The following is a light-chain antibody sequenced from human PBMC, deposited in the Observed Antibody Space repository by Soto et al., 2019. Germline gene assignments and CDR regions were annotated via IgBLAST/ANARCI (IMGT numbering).Light chain of an antibody. Sequence: QSVLAQPASVSGSPGQSITIPCTGSNSDVGNYNLVSWYQQHPGEAPKLMIYEGSKRPSGVSNRFSGSKSGNTASLTISGLQADDEADYFCCSYAGSSTYVFGTGTKVTVL. J-gene: IGLJ1*01. CDR3: CSYAGSSTYV. CDR1: NSDVGNYNL. CDR2: EGS. V-gene: IGLV2-23*01.